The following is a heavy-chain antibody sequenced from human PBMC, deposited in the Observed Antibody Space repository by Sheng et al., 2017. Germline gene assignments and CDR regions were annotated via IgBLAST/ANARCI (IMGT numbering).Heavy chain of an antibody. D-gene: IGHD6-13*01. CDR2: ISSSSRFI. CDR3: ARESGYSSSSYPY. J-gene: IGHJ4*02. V-gene: IGHV3-21*01. CDR1: GFTFSGRG. Sequence: GGSLRLSCAASGFTFSGRGMHWVRQAPGKGLEWVSSISSSSRFIYYAESVKGRFTISRDNAKKSVDLRMSSLRAEDTAVYYCARESGYSSSSYPYWGQGTLVTVSS.